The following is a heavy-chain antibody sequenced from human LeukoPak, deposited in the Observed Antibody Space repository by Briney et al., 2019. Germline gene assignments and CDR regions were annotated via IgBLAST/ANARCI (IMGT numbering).Heavy chain of an antibody. CDR3: ARTTKEFDILTGYYFDY. CDR2: IYRGGST. J-gene: IGHJ4*02. CDR1: GFTVSSNY. Sequence: QSGGSLRLSCAASGFTVSSNYMSWVRQAPGKGLEWVSVIYRGGSTYYADSVKGRFTISRGNSKNTLSLQMNSLRAVDTAVYYCARTTKEFDILTGYYFDYWGQGTLVTVSS. D-gene: IGHD3-9*01. V-gene: IGHV3-53*01.